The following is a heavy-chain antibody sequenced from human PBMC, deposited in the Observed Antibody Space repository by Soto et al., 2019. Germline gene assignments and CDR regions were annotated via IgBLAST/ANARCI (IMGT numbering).Heavy chain of an antibody. D-gene: IGHD3-22*01. CDR3: ARLIGLGPFDY. Sequence: LETLPLTWTVSSGSSTSHYWSWIRQPPGKGLEWIGYTSYSGSTNYNPSLKSRVTISLDTSKNQFSLKLSSVTAADTAVYFCARLIGLGPFDYWGQGTLVTVSS. CDR1: SGSSTSHY. J-gene: IGHJ4*02. CDR2: TSYSGST. V-gene: IGHV4-59*11.